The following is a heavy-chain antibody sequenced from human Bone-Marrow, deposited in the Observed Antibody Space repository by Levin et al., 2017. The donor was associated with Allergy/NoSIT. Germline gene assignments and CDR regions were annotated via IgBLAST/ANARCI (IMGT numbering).Heavy chain of an antibody. CDR1: GDSMIIHY. CDR3: VRVKAKGYFDL. J-gene: IGHJ4*02. V-gene: IGHV4-4*07. CDR2: VYISGTT. D-gene: IGHD6-13*01. Sequence: PSETLSLTCSVSGDSMIIHYWAWIRQPAGKGLEWLGRVYISGTTNRNPSLQSRVTMSVDRSNNQFSLSLTSVTAAETAVYYCVRVKAKGYFDLWGQGTLVTVSS.